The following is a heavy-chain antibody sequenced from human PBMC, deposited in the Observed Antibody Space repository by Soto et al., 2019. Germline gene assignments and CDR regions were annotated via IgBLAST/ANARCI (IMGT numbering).Heavy chain of an antibody. V-gene: IGHV4-59*08. CDR3: ARGRGYSYGLDP. CDR2: IYYSGST. Sequence: SETLSLTCTVSGGPISSYYWSWIRQPPGKGLEWIGYIYYSGSTNYNPSLTSRVTISLDTSKNQFSLSLTSVTAADTAVYYCARGRGYSYGLDPWGQGTLVTVSS. D-gene: IGHD5-12*01. J-gene: IGHJ5*02. CDR1: GGPISSYY.